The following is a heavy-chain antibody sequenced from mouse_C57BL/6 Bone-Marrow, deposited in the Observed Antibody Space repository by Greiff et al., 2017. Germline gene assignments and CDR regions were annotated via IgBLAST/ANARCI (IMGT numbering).Heavy chain of an antibody. Sequence: VHLVESGAELVRPGASVKLSCKASGYTFTDYYINWVKQRPGQGLEWIARIYPGSGNTYYNEKFKGKATLTAEKSSSTAYMQLSSLTSEDSAVYFCAIWYFDVWGTGTTVTVSS. CDR3: AIWYFDV. CDR1: GYTFTDYY. V-gene: IGHV1-76*01. J-gene: IGHJ1*03. CDR2: IYPGSGNT.